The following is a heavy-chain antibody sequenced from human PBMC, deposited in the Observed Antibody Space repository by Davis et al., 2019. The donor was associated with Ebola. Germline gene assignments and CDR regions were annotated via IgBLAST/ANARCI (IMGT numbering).Heavy chain of an antibody. Sequence: GESLKISCSDSDVTFSDYVHWVRQAPGKGLEWVSRISGSADATNSADSVKGRFTISRDNSKNTLYLQMNSLRAEDTAVYYCTKEIEVTGTAVFHYWGQGTLVTVSS. CDR3: TKEIEVTGTAVFHY. CDR1: DVTFSDY. CDR2: ISGSADAT. J-gene: IGHJ4*02. D-gene: IGHD6-19*01. V-gene: IGHV3-23*01.